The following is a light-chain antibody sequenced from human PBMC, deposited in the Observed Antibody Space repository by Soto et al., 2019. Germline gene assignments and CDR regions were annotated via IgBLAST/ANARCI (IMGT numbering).Light chain of an antibody. J-gene: IGKJ1*01. CDR2: DTS. V-gene: IGKV3-20*01. CDR1: QSLSSNF. Sequence: EIVLTQSPGTLSFSPGERATLSCTASQSLSSNFLAWYQQKPGQAPRLLIYDTSSRATGIPDRFSGSGSGTDFTLTISRLEPEDFAVYHCQQYGSSPRTFGQGTKVEIK. CDR3: QQYGSSPRT.